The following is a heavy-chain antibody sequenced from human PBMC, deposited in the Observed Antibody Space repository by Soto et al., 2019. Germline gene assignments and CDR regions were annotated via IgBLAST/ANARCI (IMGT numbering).Heavy chain of an antibody. Sequence: QVQLVESGGGVVQPGRSLRLSCAASGFTFSVFGMHWVRQAPGKGLEWVAVISNDGSRDYFADSVKGRFAISRDNSKNTLWLQMDRLRPEDTAVYYCTKESDHHFSTSKWGFDSWGQGTLVTVSS. J-gene: IGHJ4*02. CDR1: GFTFSVFG. CDR3: TKESDHHFSTSKWGFDS. V-gene: IGHV3-30*18. D-gene: IGHD1-26*01. CDR2: ISNDGSRD.